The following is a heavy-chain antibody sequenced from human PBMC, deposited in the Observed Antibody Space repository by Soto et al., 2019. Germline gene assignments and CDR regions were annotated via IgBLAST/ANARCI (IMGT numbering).Heavy chain of an antibody. Sequence: QVQLQQWGAGLLKPSETLSLTCAVSGGSFSGYYWSWIRQTPGKGLEWIGEINHSGFTDYNPSLTSRVTISVDTSKNHFSLKLTSVTDADTAVYYCARFPFSTSSWSNPRYFDSWGQGTLVTVSS. CDR3: ARFPFSTSSWSNPRYFDS. CDR1: GGSFSGYY. J-gene: IGHJ4*02. D-gene: IGHD6-13*01. V-gene: IGHV4-34*01. CDR2: INHSGFT.